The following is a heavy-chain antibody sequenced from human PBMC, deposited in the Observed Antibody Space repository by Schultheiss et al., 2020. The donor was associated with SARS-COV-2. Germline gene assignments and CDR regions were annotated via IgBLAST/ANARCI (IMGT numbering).Heavy chain of an antibody. CDR1: GFTFSNYG. V-gene: IGHV3-33*01. J-gene: IGHJ6*02. CDR2: IWYDGSNK. Sequence: GESLKISCAASGFTFSNYGMHWVRQAPGKGLEWVAVIWYDGSNKYYADSVKGRFTISRDNSKNTLYLQMNSLRAEDTAVYYCAPTSGKYGDYYYYGMDVWGHGTAVTVSS. CDR3: APTSGKYGDYYYYGMDV. D-gene: IGHD2-8*01.